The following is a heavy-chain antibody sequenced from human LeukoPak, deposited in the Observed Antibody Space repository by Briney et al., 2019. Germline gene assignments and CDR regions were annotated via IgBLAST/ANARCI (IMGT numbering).Heavy chain of an antibody. J-gene: IGHJ5*02. CDR1: GGSISSYY. CDR3: ASSVGYDFWSGYFAQFDP. V-gene: IGHV4-59*01. Sequence: SETLSLTCTVSGGSISSYYWSWIRQPPGKGLEWIGYIYYSGSTNYNPPLKSRVTISVDTSKNQFSLKLSSVTAADTAVYYCASSVGYDFWSGYFAQFDPWGQGTLVTVSS. CDR2: IYYSGST. D-gene: IGHD3-3*01.